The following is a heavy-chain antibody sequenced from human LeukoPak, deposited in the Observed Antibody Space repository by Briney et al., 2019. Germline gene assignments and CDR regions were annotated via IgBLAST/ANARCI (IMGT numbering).Heavy chain of an antibody. CDR3: AKDQSEGTYVDS. Sequence: PGGSLRLSCAASGFTFRNFAMSWVRQAPGKGLEWVSEISGSGGSTYYADSVKGRFTVSRDNSKSTLYLQMNSLRVEDTAVYYCAKDQSEGTYVDSWGLGTLVTVSS. D-gene: IGHD3-10*01. V-gene: IGHV3-23*01. CDR2: ISGSGGST. CDR1: GFTFRNFA. J-gene: IGHJ4*02.